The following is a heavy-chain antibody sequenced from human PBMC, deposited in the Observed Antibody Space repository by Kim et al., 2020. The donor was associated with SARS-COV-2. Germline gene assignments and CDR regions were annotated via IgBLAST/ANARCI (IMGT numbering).Heavy chain of an antibody. V-gene: IGHV3-33*08. Sequence: GGSLRLSCAASGFTFSSYGMHWVRQAPGKGLEWVAVIWYDGSNKYYADSVKGRFTISRDNSKNTLYLQMNSLRAEDTAVYYCARDFHYYDSSGYYMDIWGQGTMVTVSS. CDR1: GFTFSSYG. J-gene: IGHJ3*02. CDR3: ARDFHYYDSSGYYMDI. D-gene: IGHD3-22*01. CDR2: IWYDGSNK.